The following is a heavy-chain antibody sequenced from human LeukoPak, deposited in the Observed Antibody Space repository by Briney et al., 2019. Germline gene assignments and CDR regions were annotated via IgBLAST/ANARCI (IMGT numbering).Heavy chain of an antibody. Sequence: RASVKVSCKASGYTFTGYYMHWVRQAPGQGLEWMGWINPNSGGTNYAQKFQGRVTMTRDTSISTAYMELSRLRSDDTAVYYCATSQASYYYDSSGYIDYWGQGTLVTVSS. CDR3: ATSQASYYYDSSGYIDY. D-gene: IGHD3-22*01. CDR1: GYTFTGYY. CDR2: INPNSGGT. J-gene: IGHJ4*02. V-gene: IGHV1-2*02.